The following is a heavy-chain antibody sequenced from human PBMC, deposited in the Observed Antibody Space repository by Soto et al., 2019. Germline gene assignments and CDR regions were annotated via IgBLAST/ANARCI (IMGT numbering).Heavy chain of an antibody. CDR2: INPNSGGT. J-gene: IGHJ4*02. Sequence: ASVKVSCKASGYTFTGYYMHWVRQAPGQGLEWMGWINPNSGGTNYAQKFQGWVTMTRDTSISTAYMELSRLRSDDTAVYYCARPTAPADYGDYEYYFDYRAQGTLVTVSS. V-gene: IGHV1-2*04. D-gene: IGHD4-17*01. CDR1: GYTFTGYY. CDR3: ARPTAPADYGDYEYYFDY.